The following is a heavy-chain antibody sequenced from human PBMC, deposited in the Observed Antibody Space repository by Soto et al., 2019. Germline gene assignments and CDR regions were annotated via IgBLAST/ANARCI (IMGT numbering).Heavy chain of an antibody. CDR1: GFTFDDYA. CDR3: AKDTSPFDYNNMDV. CDR2: IGWNRGSI. J-gene: IGHJ6*03. V-gene: IGHV3-9*01. Sequence: EVQLVESGGGLVQPGRSLRLSCAASGFTFDDYAMHWVRQAPGKGLEWVSGIGWNRGSIGYADSVKGRFTISRDNAKNSLYLQMDSLRAEDTAFYHCAKDTSPFDYNNMDVWGKGTTVTVS. D-gene: IGHD3-9*01.